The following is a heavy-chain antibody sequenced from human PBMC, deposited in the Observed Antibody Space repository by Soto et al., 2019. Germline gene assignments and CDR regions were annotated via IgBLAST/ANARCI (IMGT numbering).Heavy chain of an antibody. D-gene: IGHD3-9*01. V-gene: IGHV1-69*12. Sequence: QVQLVQSGAEVKKPGSSVKVSCKASGGTFSSYAISWVRQAPGQGLEWMGGIIPIFGTANYAQKFQGRVTITADESTSTAYMELSSLRSEDTAVYYCASQKGYFGAPYYYYGMDVWGQGTTVTVSS. J-gene: IGHJ6*02. CDR3: ASQKGYFGAPYYYYGMDV. CDR1: GGTFSSYA. CDR2: IIPIFGTA.